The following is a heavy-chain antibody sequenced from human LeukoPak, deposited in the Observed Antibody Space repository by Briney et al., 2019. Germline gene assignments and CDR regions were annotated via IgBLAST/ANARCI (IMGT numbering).Heavy chain of an antibody. CDR2: ISSSSSYT. J-gene: IGHJ4*02. D-gene: IGHD7-27*01. V-gene: IGHV3-11*06. Sequence: GGSLRLSCAASGFTFSDYSMSWIRQAPGKGLEWVSYISSSSSYTNYADSVKGRFTISRDNAKNSLYLQMNSLRAEDTAVYYCARRSGDMRSVYDYWGRGTLVTVSS. CDR1: GFTFSDYS. CDR3: ARRSGDMRSVYDY.